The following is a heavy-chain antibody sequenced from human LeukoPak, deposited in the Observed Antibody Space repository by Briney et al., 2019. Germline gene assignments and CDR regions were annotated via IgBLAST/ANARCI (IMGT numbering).Heavy chain of an antibody. Sequence: GGSLRLSCAASGFTFSSYGMHWVRQAPGKGLEWVAVISYDGSNKYYADSVKGRFTISRDNSKNTLYLQMNSLRAGDTAVYYCAKDYYDFWSGYSTYWGQGTLVTVSS. CDR3: AKDYYDFWSGYSTY. D-gene: IGHD3-3*01. CDR1: GFTFSSYG. V-gene: IGHV3-30*18. CDR2: ISYDGSNK. J-gene: IGHJ4*02.